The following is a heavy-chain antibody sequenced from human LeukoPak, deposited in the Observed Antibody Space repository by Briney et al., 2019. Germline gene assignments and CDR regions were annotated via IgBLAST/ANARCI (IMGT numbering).Heavy chain of an antibody. CDR2: INPKTGVT. CDR3: ARDLAMYSPDLDY. CDR1: GYTFTDYY. D-gene: IGHD1-26*01. Sequence: GASVNVSCKASGYTFTDYYLHWVRQAPGHGLEWMGWINPKTGVTKYAQNFQGRVTMTRDTSISTAYMEVSRLRSDDTAVFYRARDLAMYSPDLDYWGQGTLVTVSS. J-gene: IGHJ4*02. V-gene: IGHV1-2*02.